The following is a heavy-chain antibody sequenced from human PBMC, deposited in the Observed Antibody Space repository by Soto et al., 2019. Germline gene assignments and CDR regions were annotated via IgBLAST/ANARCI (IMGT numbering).Heavy chain of an antibody. J-gene: IGHJ6*03. CDR1: GFTFSSYC. V-gene: IGHV3-30*03. CDR2: ISYGRSNK. CDR3: ATLLEHCSGGSCFYYYYYMDV. Sequence: PGGSLRLSCAASGFTFSSYCMHWVRQAPGEGLEWVSFISYGRSNKYYADSVKGRFTISRDNAKNTLYLQMNSLRAEDTAVYYCATLLEHCSGGSCFYYYYYMDVWGKGTTVTVSS. D-gene: IGHD2-15*01.